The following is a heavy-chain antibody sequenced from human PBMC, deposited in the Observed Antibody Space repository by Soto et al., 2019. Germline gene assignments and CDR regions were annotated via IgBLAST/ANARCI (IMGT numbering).Heavy chain of an antibody. V-gene: IGHV1-2*02. CDR1: GYTFTGYY. CDR3: VKVSSFASGRGNFYAMDV. D-gene: IGHD2-21*01. CDR2: INPNSGGT. Sequence: QVQLVQSGAEVKKPGASVKVSCKASGYTFTGYYMHWVRQAPGQGLEWMGWINPNSGGTKYPQKFQGRVTMTRDTSIATVYMSLTGLKSDDTAVYYCVKVSSFASGRGNFYAMDVWGQGTTVTVSS. J-gene: IGHJ6*02.